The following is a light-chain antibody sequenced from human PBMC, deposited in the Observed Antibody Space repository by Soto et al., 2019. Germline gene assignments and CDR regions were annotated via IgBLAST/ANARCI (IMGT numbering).Light chain of an antibody. J-gene: IGLJ2*01. CDR2: GNS. Sequence: QSVLTQPPSVSGAPGQRVTISCTGSSSNIAAGYDVHWYQQLPGTAPKLLIYGNSNRPSGVPDRFSGYKSGTSASLAITGLQAEDEADYYCQSYDSSLRGPVVFGGGTQLTVL. CDR1: SSNIAAGYD. CDR3: QSYDSSLRGPVV. V-gene: IGLV1-40*01.